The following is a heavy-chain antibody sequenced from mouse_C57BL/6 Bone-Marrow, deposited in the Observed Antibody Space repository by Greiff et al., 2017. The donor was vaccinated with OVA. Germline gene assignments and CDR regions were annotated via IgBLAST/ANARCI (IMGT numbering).Heavy chain of an antibody. CDR3: ARDYYGHAMDY. Sequence: EVMLVESGGGLVKPGGSLKLSCAASGFTFSSYAMSWVRQTPEKRLEWVATISDGGSYTYYPDNVKGRITISRDNAKNNLYLQMSHLKTEDTAMYYCARDYYGHAMDYWGQGTSVTVSS. J-gene: IGHJ4*01. V-gene: IGHV5-4*01. CDR2: ISDGGSYT. CDR1: GFTFSSYA. D-gene: IGHD2-1*01.